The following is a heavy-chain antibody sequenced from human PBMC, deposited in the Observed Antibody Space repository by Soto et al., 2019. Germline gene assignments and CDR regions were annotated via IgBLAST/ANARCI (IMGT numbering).Heavy chain of an antibody. CDR1: GFTFSSYS. CDR2: ISSSSSTI. J-gene: IGHJ6*02. Sequence: EVQLVESGGGLVQPGGSLRLSCAASGFTFSSYSMNWVRQAPGKGLEWVSYISSSSSTIYYADSVKGRFTISRDNAKNSLYLQMNSLRAEDTAVYYCAGAHGVLYGMDVWGQGTTVTVYS. D-gene: IGHD3-16*01. V-gene: IGHV3-48*01. CDR3: AGAHGVLYGMDV.